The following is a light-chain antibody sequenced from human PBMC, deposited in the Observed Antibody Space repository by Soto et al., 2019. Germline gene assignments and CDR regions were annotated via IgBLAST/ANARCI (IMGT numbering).Light chain of an antibody. CDR3: SSYSSSATPYV. CDR2: EVT. V-gene: IGLV2-14*01. Sequence: QSVLTQPASVSGSPRQSITISCIGTSSDIGPYNYVSWYQQHPDKAPKLILYEVTNRPSGASDRFSGSKSGNAAFLTISGLQAEDEADYYCSSYSSSATPYVFGTGTKVTVL. J-gene: IGLJ1*01. CDR1: SSDIGPYNY.